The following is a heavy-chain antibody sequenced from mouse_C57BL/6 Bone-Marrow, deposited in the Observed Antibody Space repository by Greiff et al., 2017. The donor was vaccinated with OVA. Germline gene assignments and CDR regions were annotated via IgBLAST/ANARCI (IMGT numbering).Heavy chain of an antibody. J-gene: IGHJ4*01. CDR3: YGSSTYHAMDY. CDR1: GYTFTSYW. D-gene: IGHD1-1*01. CDR2: IHPNSGST. Sequence: QVQLQQPGAELVKPGASVKLSCKASGYTFTSYWMHWVKQRPGQGLEWIGMIHPNSGSTNYNEKFKSKATLTVDKASSTAYMQLSSLTSEDSAVYYCYGSSTYHAMDYWGQGTSVTVSS. V-gene: IGHV1-64*01.